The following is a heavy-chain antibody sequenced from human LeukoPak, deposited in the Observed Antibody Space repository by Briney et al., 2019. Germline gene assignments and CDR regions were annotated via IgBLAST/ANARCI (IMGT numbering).Heavy chain of an antibody. CDR3: AKGGASSSWYPYYFDY. CDR2: ISGSGGST. Sequence: GGSLRLSCAASGFTFSSYAMSWVRQAPGKGLEWVSAISGSGGSTYYADSVKGRFTTSRDNSKNTLYLQMNSLRAEDTAVYYCAKGGASSSWYPYYFDYWGQGTLVTVSS. J-gene: IGHJ4*02. D-gene: IGHD6-13*01. CDR1: GFTFSSYA. V-gene: IGHV3-23*01.